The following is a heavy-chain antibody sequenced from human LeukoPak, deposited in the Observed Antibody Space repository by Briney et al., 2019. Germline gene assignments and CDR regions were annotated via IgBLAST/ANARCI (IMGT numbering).Heavy chain of an antibody. Sequence: AASVKVSCKASGYTFTGYYMHWVRQAPGQGLEWMGWINPNSGGTNYAQKFQGRVTMTRDTSISTAYMELSRLRSDDTAVYYYARPGITGTTDAFDIWGQGTMVTVSS. CDR3: ARPGITGTTDAFDI. CDR2: INPNSGGT. V-gene: IGHV1-2*02. CDR1: GYTFTGYY. D-gene: IGHD1-7*01. J-gene: IGHJ3*02.